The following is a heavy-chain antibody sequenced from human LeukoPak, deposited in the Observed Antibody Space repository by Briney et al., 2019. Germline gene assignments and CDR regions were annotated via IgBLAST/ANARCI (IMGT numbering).Heavy chain of an antibody. D-gene: IGHD5-18*01. V-gene: IGHV4-34*01. Sequence: SETLSLTCAVYGGSFSGYYWSWIRQPPGKGLEWIGEINHSGSTNYNPSLKSRVTISVDTSKNQFSLKLSSVTAADTAVYHCARGSVAVDTAMVTDWGQGTLVTVSS. CDR2: INHSGST. J-gene: IGHJ4*02. CDR1: GGSFSGYY. CDR3: ARGSVAVDTAMVTD.